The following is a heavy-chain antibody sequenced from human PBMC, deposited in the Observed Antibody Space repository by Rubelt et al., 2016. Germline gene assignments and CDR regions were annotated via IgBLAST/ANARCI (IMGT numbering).Heavy chain of an antibody. CDR3: ARVIAAAGRDGNYFDY. Sequence: QVQLVQSGSELKKPGASVKVSCKASGYTFTSYAMNWVRQAPGQGLEWMGWINTNTGNPTYAQGLEGRFVLDLDTYVSRAYRQISSLKAEDTAVYYCARVIAAAGRDGNYFDYWGQGTLVTVSS. D-gene: IGHD6-13*01. J-gene: IGHJ4*02. V-gene: IGHV7-4-1*02. CDR1: GYTFTSYA. CDR2: INTNTGNP.